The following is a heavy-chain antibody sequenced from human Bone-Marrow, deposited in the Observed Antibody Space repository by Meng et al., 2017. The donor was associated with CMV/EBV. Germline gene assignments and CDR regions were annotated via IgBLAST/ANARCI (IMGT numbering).Heavy chain of an antibody. J-gene: IGHJ1*01. CDR1: GFTFSNYW. CDR2: IKQDGSEK. D-gene: IGHD6-6*01. CDR3: ARGAARFGY. V-gene: IGHV3-7*04. Sequence: GESLKISCAASGFTFSNYWMNWVRQAPGKGLEWVANIKQDGSEKHYVDSVKGRFTISRDNAKNSLYLQMNSLRAEDTAVYYCARGAARFGYWGQGTLVTVSS.